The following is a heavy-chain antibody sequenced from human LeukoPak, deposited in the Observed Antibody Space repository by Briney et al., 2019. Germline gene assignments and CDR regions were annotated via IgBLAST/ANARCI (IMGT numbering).Heavy chain of an antibody. J-gene: IGHJ4*02. D-gene: IGHD4-23*01. V-gene: IGHV3-23*01. Sequence: GGSLRLSCAASGFIFSSYWMHWVRQAPGKGLEWVSAISGSGGSPYYADSVKGRFTISRDNSKNTVYLQMNSLRAEDTAVYYCAKGGLTTVAKSHFDYWGQGTLVTVSS. CDR2: ISGSGGSP. CDR1: GFIFSSYW. CDR3: AKGGLTTVAKSHFDY.